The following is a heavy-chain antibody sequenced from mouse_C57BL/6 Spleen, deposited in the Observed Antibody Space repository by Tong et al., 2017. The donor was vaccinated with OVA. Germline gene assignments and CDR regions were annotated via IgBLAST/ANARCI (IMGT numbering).Heavy chain of an antibody. V-gene: IGHV2-6-7*01. J-gene: IGHJ2*01. CDR3: ARDERLRLQRGD. CDR2: IWGDGST. CDR1: GFSLTGYG. D-gene: IGHD2-4*01. Sequence: SGFSLTGYGVNWVRQPPGKGLEWLGMIWGDGSTDYNSALKSRLSISKDNSKIQHVIKMNSRQTDDTTRDYCARDERLRLQRGDWDQGTTLTVSS.